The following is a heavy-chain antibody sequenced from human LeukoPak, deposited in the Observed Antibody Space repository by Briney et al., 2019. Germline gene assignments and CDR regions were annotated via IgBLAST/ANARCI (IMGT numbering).Heavy chain of an antibody. CDR2: ISSSSSYI. V-gene: IGHV3-21*01. CDR1: GFTFSSYS. D-gene: IGHD3-22*01. J-gene: IGHJ3*02. CDR3: ARDIMGSSGYDAFDI. Sequence: GGSLRLSCEASGFTFSSYSMNWVRQAPGKGLEWVSSISSSSSYIYYADSVKGRFTISRDNAKNSLYLQMNSLRAEDTAVYYCARDIMGSSGYDAFDIWGQGTMVTVSS.